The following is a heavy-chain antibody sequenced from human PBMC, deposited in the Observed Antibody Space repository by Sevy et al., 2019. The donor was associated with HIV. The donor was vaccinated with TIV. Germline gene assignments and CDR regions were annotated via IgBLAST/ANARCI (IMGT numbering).Heavy chain of an antibody. V-gene: IGHV3-23*01. CDR2: ISDSGGNK. D-gene: IGHD6-13*01. J-gene: IGHJ1*01. Sequence: GGSLRLSCAASGFTFSSYAMSWVRQAPGKGLEWVSTISDSGGNKYYADSVKGRFTISRDNSKNTLYLQMNSLRAEDTAVYYCAKVPRGAASHAEYLQHWGQGTLVTVSS. CDR3: AKVPRGAASHAEYLQH. CDR1: GFTFSSYA.